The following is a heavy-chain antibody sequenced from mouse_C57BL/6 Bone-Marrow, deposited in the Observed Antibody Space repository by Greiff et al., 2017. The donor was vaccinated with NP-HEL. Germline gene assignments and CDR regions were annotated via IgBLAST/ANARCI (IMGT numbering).Heavy chain of an antibody. V-gene: IGHV1-69*01. D-gene: IGHD5-1*01. CDR3: AVPPFNY. J-gene: IGHJ2*01. CDR1: GYTFTSYW. CDR2: IDPSDSYT. Sequence: QVQLKESGAELVMPGASVKLSCKASGYTFTSYWMHWVKQRPGQGLEWIGEIDPSDSYTNYNQKFKGKSTLTVDKSSSTAYMQLSSLTSEDSAVYYCAVPPFNYWGQGTTLTVSS.